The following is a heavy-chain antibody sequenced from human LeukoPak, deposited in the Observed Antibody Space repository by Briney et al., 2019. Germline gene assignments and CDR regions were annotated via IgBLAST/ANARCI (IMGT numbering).Heavy chain of an antibody. CDR1: GFTFSSYA. V-gene: IGHV3-23*01. CDR2: ISGSGGST. Sequence: GGSLRLSCAASGFTFSSYAMSWVRQAPGKGLEWVSAISGSGGSTYYADSVKGRFTISRDNSKNTLYLQMNSLRAEDTAVYYCARSYYDFWSGYYNSYYYGMDVWGQGTTVTVSS. D-gene: IGHD3-3*01. CDR3: ARSYYDFWSGYYNSYYYGMDV. J-gene: IGHJ6*02.